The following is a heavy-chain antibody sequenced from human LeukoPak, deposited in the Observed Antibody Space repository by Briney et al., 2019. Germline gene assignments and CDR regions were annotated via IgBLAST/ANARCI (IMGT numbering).Heavy chain of an antibody. CDR2: IIPIFGTV. V-gene: IGHV1-69*13. D-gene: IGHD5-18*01. CDR3: ARVVTTGWCNDY. Sequence: SVKVSCKASGGTFSSYAISWVRQAPGQGLEWMGGIIPIFGTVNYAQKFQGRVTITADESTSTAYMELSSLRSDDTAVYYCARVVTTGWCNDYWGQGTLVTVSS. J-gene: IGHJ4*02. CDR1: GGTFSSYA.